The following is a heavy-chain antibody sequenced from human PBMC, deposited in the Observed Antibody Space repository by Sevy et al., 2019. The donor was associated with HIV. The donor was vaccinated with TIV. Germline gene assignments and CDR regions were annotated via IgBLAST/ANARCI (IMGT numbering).Heavy chain of an antibody. V-gene: IGHV3-11*01. J-gene: IGHJ6*02. CDR1: GFTFSDYY. D-gene: IGHD3-3*01. CDR2: ISSSGSTI. Sequence: GGSLRLSCAASGFTFSDYYMSWIRQAPGKGLEWVSYISSSGSTIYYADSVKGRFTISRDNAKNSLYLQMNSLRAEDTAVYYCAGYYDFWSGYPGMDVWGQWTMVTVSS. CDR3: AGYYDFWSGYPGMDV.